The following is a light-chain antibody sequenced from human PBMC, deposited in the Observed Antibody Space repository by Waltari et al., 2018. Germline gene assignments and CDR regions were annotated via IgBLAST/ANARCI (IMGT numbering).Light chain of an antibody. Sequence: DIQMTQSPSPLSASVGDRVTIPRRASQTIDNYLAWSQQKPGEAPKVMIYDASTLETGVPSRFSGSGFGTDFSLTISSLQPDDFATYWCQQYNIYSPQAFGQGTKVEVK. V-gene: IGKV1-5*01. CDR3: QQYNIYSPQA. J-gene: IGKJ1*01. CDR2: DAS. CDR1: QTIDNY.